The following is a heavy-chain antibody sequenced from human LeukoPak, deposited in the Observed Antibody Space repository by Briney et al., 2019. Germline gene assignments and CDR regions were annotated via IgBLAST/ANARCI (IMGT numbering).Heavy chain of an antibody. CDR1: GGSISSGSYY. V-gene: IGHV4-39*07. CDR2: INHSGST. CDR3: ARGRVSYFDY. D-gene: IGHD2-8*01. J-gene: IGHJ4*02. Sequence: SETLSLTXTVSGGSISSGSYYWSWIRQPPGKGLEWIGEINHSGSTNYNPSLKSRVTISVDTSKNQFSLKLSSVTAADTAVYYCARGRVSYFDYWGQGTLVTVSS.